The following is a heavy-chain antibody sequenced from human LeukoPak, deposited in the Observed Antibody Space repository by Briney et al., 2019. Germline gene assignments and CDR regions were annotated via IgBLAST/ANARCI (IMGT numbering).Heavy chain of an antibody. V-gene: IGHV1-46*01. CDR1: GYTFTLYY. CDR3: ARGYCSSTSCYAWFDP. D-gene: IGHD2-2*01. Sequence: ASVKVSCKASGYTFTLYYMHWVRQAPGQGLEWMGTINPSGGSTHYAQRFQGRVTMTRDTSTSTVCMELSSLRSEDTAVYYCARGYCSSTSCYAWFDPWGQGTLVTVSS. CDR2: INPSGGST. J-gene: IGHJ5*02.